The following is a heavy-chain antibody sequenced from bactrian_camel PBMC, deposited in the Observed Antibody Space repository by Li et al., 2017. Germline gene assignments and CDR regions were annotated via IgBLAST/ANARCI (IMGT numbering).Heavy chain of an antibody. J-gene: IGHJ4*01. D-gene: IGHD5*01. CDR2: MDSDGST. V-gene: IGHV3S26*01. CDR1: GYTYSSYC. CDR3: AVSRFRASSVCRWDANY. Sequence: HVQLVESGGGLVQPGGSLRLSCAASGYTYSSYCMGWFRQAPGKEREGVAAMDSDGSTMYAESVKGRFTVSADNAKNTLYLRMNSLKPEDAAMYYCAVSRFRASSVCRWDANYWGQGTQVTVS.